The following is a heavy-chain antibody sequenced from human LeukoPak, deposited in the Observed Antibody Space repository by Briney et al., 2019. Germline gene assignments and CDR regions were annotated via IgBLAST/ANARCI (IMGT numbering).Heavy chain of an antibody. J-gene: IGHJ4*02. CDR3: AKSDCSGPTCYSGLDS. Sequence: PGGSLRLSCEASGFIFRTYTMSWVRLAPGKGLEWVSSISGSGDNAFYADSVKCRFALSRDNSKNTLLLQMNSLRADDAAIYFCAKSDCSGPTCYSGLDSWGQGTLVTVSS. D-gene: IGHD2-15*01. CDR2: ISGSGDNA. V-gene: IGHV3-23*01. CDR1: GFIFRTYT.